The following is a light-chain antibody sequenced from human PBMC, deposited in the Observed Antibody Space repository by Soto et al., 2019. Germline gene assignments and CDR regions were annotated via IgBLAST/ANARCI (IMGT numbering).Light chain of an antibody. V-gene: IGLV2-14*01. J-gene: IGLJ3*02. CDR3: TSYTSSTTWV. CDR1: SSDIGAYDY. Sequence: QSALTQPASLSGSPGQSITISCTGTSSDIGAYDYVSWFQQHPGKAPKLMISEVSNRPSGVSNRFSGSKSGSTASLTISGLQAEDEADYYCTSYTSSTTWVFGGGTKVTVL. CDR2: EVS.